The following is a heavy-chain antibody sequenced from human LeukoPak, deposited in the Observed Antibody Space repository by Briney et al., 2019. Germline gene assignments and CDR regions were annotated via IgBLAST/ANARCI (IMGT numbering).Heavy chain of an antibody. D-gene: IGHD6-13*01. CDR2: INHSGST. CDR1: GGSFSGYY. V-gene: IGHV4-34*01. J-gene: IGHJ3*02. Sequence: SETPSLTCAVYGGSFSGYYWSWIRPPPGKGLEWIGEINHSGSTNYNPSLKSRVTISVDTSKNQFSLKLSSVTAADTAVCYCARGSRWTAFDIWGQGTMVTVSS. CDR3: ARGSRWTAFDI.